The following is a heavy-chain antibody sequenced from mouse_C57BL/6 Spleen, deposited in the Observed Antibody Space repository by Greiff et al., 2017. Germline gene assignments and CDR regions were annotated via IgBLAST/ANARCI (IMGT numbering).Heavy chain of an antibody. CDR1: GYTFTSYW. D-gene: IGHD4-1*02. CDR3: ARKEQLGRRAMDY. J-gene: IGHJ4*01. Sequence: QVQLQQPGAELVKPGASVTMSCKASGYTFTSYWITWVKPRPGQGLEWLGDIYSGSGSPNYNEKFKSKATPTLDTASSTTYMQLSSLTAEDSAVYYCARKEQLGRRAMDYWGQGTSVNVSS. CDR2: IYSGSGSP. V-gene: IGHV1-55*01.